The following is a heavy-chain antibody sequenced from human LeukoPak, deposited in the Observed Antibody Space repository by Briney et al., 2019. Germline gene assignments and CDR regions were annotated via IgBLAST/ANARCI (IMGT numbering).Heavy chain of an antibody. V-gene: IGHV4-61*02. CDR3: ARGASMDV. CDR1: GGSISSGGYY. J-gene: IGHJ6*04. CDR2: IYTSGST. Sequence: SETLSLTCTVSGGSISSGGYYWSWIRQPAGKGLEWIGRIYTSGSTNYNPSLKSRVTISVDTSKNQFSLKPSSVTAADTAVYYCARGASMDVWGKGTTVTVSS.